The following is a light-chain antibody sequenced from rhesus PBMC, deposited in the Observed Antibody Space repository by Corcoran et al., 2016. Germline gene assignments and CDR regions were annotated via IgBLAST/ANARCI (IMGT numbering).Light chain of an antibody. CDR1: SSDIGGYNY. CDR3: SSYAGSNTFI. J-gene: IGLJ1*01. V-gene: IGLV2-32*02. CDR2: EVS. Sequence: QAALTQPRSVSGSPGQSVTISCTGTSSDIGGYNYVSWYQQHPGTAPILMIYEVSKRPSGVSDRFSGSKSGNTASLTISGLQAEDEADYYCSSYAGSNTFIFGAGTRLTVL.